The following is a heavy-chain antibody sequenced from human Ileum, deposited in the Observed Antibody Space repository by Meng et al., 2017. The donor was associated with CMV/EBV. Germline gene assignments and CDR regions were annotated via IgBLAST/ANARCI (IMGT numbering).Heavy chain of an antibody. V-gene: IGHV1-8*03. CDR2: MNPNSGNT. D-gene: IGHD3-9*01. Sequence: ASVKVSCKASGYTFTSYDINWVRQATGQGLEWMGWMNPNSGNTGYAQKFQGRVTITRNTSISTAYMELSSLRSEDTAVYYCARGPLAYDILTGYLISNWFDPWGQGTLVTVSS. CDR3: ARGPLAYDILTGYLISNWFDP. J-gene: IGHJ5*02. CDR1: GYTFTSYD.